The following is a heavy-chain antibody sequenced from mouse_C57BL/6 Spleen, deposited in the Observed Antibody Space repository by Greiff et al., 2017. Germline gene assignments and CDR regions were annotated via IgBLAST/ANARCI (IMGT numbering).Heavy chain of an antibody. D-gene: IGHD1-1*01. CDR3: TLHYYGSSYYAMDY. CDR2: ISNKANNHAT. J-gene: IGHJ4*01. Sequence: EVTLMESGGGLVQPGGSLKLSCAASGFTFRDAWLDWVRQSPETGLEWVAAISNKANNHATYYAESVKGRFTISRDDSKSSVYLQMNSLRAEDTGIYYCTLHYYGSSYYAMDYWGQGTSVTVSS. CDR1: GFTFRDAW. V-gene: IGHV6-6*01.